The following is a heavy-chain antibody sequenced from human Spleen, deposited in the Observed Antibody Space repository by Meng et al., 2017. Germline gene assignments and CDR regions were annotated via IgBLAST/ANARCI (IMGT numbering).Heavy chain of an antibody. CDR1: GFNFDDHG. J-gene: IGHJ4*02. Sequence: LSLTCAASGFNFDDHGMSWVRQAPGKGLEWVSTINWNGGSTGYVDSVKGRFTISRDNAKNSLYLQMNSLRVEDTALYYCARDLDYWGQGTLVTVSS. V-gene: IGHV3-20*04. CDR3: ARDLDY. CDR2: INWNGGST.